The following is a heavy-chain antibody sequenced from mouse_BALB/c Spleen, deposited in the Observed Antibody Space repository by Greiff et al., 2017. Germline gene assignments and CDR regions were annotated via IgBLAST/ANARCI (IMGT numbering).Heavy chain of an antibody. V-gene: IGHV1-7*01. CDR2: INPSTGYT. D-gene: IGHD1-2*01. CDR3: ASSLRPSWFAY. J-gene: IGHJ3*01. Sequence: VQLHQSGAELAKPGASVKMSCKASGYTFTSYWMHWVKQRPGQGLEWIGYINPSTGYTEYNQKFKDKATLTADKSSSTAYMQLSSLTSEDSAVYYCASSLRPSWFAYWGQGTLVTVSA. CDR1: GYTFTSYW.